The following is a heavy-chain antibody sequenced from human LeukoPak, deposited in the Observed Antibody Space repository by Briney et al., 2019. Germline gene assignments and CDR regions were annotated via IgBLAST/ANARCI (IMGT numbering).Heavy chain of an antibody. V-gene: IGHV3-7*01. D-gene: IGHD6-19*01. CDR2: IKRDGSGE. J-gene: IGHJ4*02. CDR1: GFTFSRYW. CDR3: TTGYSSGWYNEGNY. Sequence: PGGSLRLSCVAPGFTFSRYWMSWVRQAPGKGLEWVAKIKRDGSGEYYLDSVKGRFTISRDNAKNSLYLQMNSLRDDDTAVYFCTTGYSSGWYNEGNYWGQGTLVTVSS.